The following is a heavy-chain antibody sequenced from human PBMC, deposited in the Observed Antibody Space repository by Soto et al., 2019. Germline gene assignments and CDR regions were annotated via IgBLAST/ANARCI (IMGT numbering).Heavy chain of an antibody. CDR1: GGSISSGDYY. CDR3: AREGVLDYGGNTNQLDY. Sequence: QVQLQESGPGLVKPSQTLSLTCTVSGGSISSGDYYWSWIRQPPGKGLEWIGYIYYSGSTYYNPSLKSRVTISVDTSKNQFSLKLSSVTAADTAVYYCAREGVLDYGGNTNQLDYWGQGTLVTVSS. CDR2: IYYSGST. J-gene: IGHJ4*02. D-gene: IGHD4-17*01. V-gene: IGHV4-30-4*01.